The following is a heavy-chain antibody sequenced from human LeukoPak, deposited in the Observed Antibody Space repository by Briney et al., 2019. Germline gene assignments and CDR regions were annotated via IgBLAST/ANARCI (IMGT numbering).Heavy chain of an antibody. CDR1: GYTFTGYY. D-gene: IGHD1-1*01. CDR3: VRSGYNWGFDY. J-gene: IGHJ4*02. CDR2: ISPNSGDT. V-gene: IGHV1-2*02. Sequence: GASVKVSCKASGYTFTGYYMHWVRQAPGHGREWMGWISPNSGDTGSAQKFQGRVTMTRDTSISTAYLELSRLRSDDTAVYYCVRSGYNWGFDYWGQGTLVTVSS.